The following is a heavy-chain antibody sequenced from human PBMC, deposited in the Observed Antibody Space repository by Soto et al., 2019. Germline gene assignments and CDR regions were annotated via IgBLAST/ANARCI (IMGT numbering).Heavy chain of an antibody. Sequence: NPSETLSLTCAVSGGSIINNYWWAWIRQSPGKGLVWIGSIYHSGTTYYNPSLESRVTISLDTSENRFALKLSSVTAADTAVYYCAKEQTSSGWAYYYYYYGMDVWGQGTTVTVSS. D-gene: IGHD6-19*01. CDR2: IYHSGTT. CDR3: AKEQTSSGWAYYYYYYGMDV. J-gene: IGHJ6*02. CDR1: GGSIINNYW. V-gene: IGHV4-38-2*02.